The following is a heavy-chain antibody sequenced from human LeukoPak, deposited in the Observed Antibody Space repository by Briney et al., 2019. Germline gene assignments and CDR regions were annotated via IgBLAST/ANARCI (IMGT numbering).Heavy chain of an antibody. CDR1: GFTFSNCA. CDR2: ARATDSNT. CDR3: AKIPVVRGVIIDFDH. Sequence: GSLRLSCAASGFTFSNCAMSWVRQAPGKGLEWVSTARATDSNTYYADSVKGRFTISRDNSKNALYLQVNSLRAEDTAVYYCAKIPVVRGVIIDFDHWGQGTLVTVSS. V-gene: IGHV3-23*01. D-gene: IGHD3-10*01. J-gene: IGHJ4*02.